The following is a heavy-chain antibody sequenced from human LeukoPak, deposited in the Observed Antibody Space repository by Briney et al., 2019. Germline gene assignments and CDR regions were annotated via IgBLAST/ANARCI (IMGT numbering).Heavy chain of an antibody. CDR1: GFTFSNYG. J-gene: IGHJ4*02. CDR2: ISSSSGYI. V-gene: IGHV3-21*01. CDR3: TRNYYDSSAVSDY. D-gene: IGHD3-22*01. Sequence: GGSLRLSCAASGFTFSNYGMNWVRQAPGKGLEWVSSISSSSGYIKYADSVKGRFTIARDNAKKSLYLQVNSLRGEDTAVYYCTRNYYDSSAVSDYWGQGTLVTVSS.